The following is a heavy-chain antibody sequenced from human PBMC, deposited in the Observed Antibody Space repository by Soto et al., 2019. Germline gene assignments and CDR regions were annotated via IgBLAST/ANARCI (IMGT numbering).Heavy chain of an antibody. CDR2: IGPESGAT. J-gene: IGHJ4*02. CDR1: GYTFTGHY. D-gene: IGHD1-26*01. CDR3: GRGRSGQIVVFY. Sequence: QVQLVQSGAEVKKPGASVKVSCKASGYTFTGHYIHWVRQAPEQGPEWMGAIGPESGATRYAEKFQGRVTMTLETSITTFYMELKNLSPDDTAVYYCGRGRSGQIVVFYWGQGTPVTVSS. V-gene: IGHV1-2*02.